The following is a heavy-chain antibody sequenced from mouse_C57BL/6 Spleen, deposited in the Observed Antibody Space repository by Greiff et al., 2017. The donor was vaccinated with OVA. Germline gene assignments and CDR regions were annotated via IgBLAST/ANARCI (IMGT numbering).Heavy chain of an antibody. J-gene: IGHJ3*01. CDR1: GYTFTSYW. CDR2: IDPYDSET. Sequence: QVQLQQPGAELVRPGSSVKLSCKASGYTFTSYWMHWVKQRPIQGLEWIGNIDPYDSETHYNQKFKDKATLTVDKSSSTAYMQLSSLTSEDSAVYYCARNDYDGAWFAYWGQGTLVTVSA. CDR3: ARNDYDGAWFAY. D-gene: IGHD2-4*01. V-gene: IGHV1-52*01.